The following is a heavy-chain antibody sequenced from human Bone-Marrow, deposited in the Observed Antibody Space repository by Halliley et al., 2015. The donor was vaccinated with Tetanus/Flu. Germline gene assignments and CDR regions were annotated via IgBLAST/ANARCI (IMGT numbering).Heavy chain of an antibody. J-gene: IGHJ5*02. V-gene: IGHV1-18*01. Sequence: GWMNGYNGDTRYAQKFQGRVTVTIDTSTSTAYMELRSLRSDDTAIYYCARVGSGWSNNWFDPWGQGTLVTVSS. CDR2: MNGYNGDT. CDR3: ARVGSGWSNNWFDP. D-gene: IGHD6-19*01.